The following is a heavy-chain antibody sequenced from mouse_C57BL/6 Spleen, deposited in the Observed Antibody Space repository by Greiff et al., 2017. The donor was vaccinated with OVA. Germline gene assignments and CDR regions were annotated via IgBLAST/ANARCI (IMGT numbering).Heavy chain of an antibody. CDR3: ARRNYAYAMDY. Sequence: VQLQQSGPELVKPGASVKIPCKASGYTFTDYNMDWVKQSHGKSLEWIGDINPNNGGTIYNQKFKGKATLTVDESSSTAYMELRSLTSEDTAVYYCARRNYAYAMDYWGQGTSVTVSS. J-gene: IGHJ4*01. D-gene: IGHD2-4*01. V-gene: IGHV1-18*01. CDR2: INPNNGGT. CDR1: GYTFTDYN.